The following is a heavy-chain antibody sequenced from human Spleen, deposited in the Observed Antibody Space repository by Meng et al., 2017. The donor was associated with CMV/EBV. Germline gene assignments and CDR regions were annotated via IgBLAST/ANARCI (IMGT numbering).Heavy chain of an antibody. CDR1: GCTFTKYA. CDR2: INTNTGNP. CDR3: VRDLMAMNLGTWFDP. D-gene: IGHD5-24*01. J-gene: IGHJ5*02. V-gene: IGHV7-4-1*02. Sequence: GCTFTKYAMNWVRQAPGQGLEWMGWINTNTGNPTYAQGFTGRFVFSSDTSVSTAYLQISSLKAEDTAVYYCVRDLMAMNLGTWFDPWGQGTLVTVS.